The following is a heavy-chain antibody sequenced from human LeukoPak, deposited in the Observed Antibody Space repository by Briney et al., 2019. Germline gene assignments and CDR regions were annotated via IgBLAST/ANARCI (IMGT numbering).Heavy chain of an antibody. D-gene: IGHD4-17*01. Sequence: PGGSQRLSCGAPGFTFSSYGMHWIRQAPGKGLEWVAFIRYDGSNKYYADSVKGRFTISRDNSKNTLYLQMNSLRAEDTAVYYCASPADYGDYVIDIWGQGTMVTVSS. V-gene: IGHV3-30*02. J-gene: IGHJ3*02. CDR1: GFTFSSYG. CDR2: IRYDGSNK. CDR3: ASPADYGDYVIDI.